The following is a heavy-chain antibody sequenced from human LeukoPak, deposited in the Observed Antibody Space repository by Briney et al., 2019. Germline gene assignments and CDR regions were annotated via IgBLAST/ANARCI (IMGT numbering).Heavy chain of an antibody. CDR3: ARRRSGTPDY. CDR2: ISYDGSNK. V-gene: IGHV3-30*04. J-gene: IGHJ4*02. CDR1: GFTFSSYA. D-gene: IGHD6-13*01. Sequence: GGSLRLSCAASGFTFSSYAMQWVRQAPGKGLEWVAVISYDGSNKYYADSVKGQFTISRDNSKNTLYLQMNSLRAEDTAVYYCARRRSGTPDYWGQGTLVTVSS.